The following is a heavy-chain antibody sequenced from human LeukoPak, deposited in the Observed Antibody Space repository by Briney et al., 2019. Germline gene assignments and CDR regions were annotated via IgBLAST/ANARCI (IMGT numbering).Heavy chain of an antibody. J-gene: IGHJ4*02. Sequence: PGRSLRLSCAASGFTFSSYGMRWVRQAPGKGLEWVAVISYDGSNKYYADSVKGRFTISRDNSKNTLYLQMNSLRAEDTAVYYCGKGGSSSSYYFDYWGQGTLVTVSS. D-gene: IGHD6-6*01. V-gene: IGHV3-30*18. CDR2: ISYDGSNK. CDR1: GFTFSSYG. CDR3: GKGGSSSSYYFDY.